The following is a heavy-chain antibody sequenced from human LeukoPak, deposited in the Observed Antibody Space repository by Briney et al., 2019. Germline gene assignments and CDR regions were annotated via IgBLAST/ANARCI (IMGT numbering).Heavy chain of an antibody. D-gene: IGHD1-26*01. V-gene: IGHV6-1*01. J-gene: IGHJ4*02. CDR3: ARGGPWDLPVGKFDY. CDR2: TYYKSKWYK. CDR1: GDSVPSNSAA. Sequence: SQTLSLTCAISGDSVPSNSAAWNWIRQSPSRGLEWLGRTYYKSKWYKDYAGSVKSRITINPDTSKNQFSLQLNSVTPEDTAVYYCARGGPWDLPVGKFDYWGQGTLVTVSS.